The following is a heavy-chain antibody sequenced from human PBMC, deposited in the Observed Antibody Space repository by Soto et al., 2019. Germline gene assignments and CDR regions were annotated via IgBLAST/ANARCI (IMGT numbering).Heavy chain of an antibody. D-gene: IGHD3-22*01. Sequence: QVQLVQSGAEVKKPGSSVKVSCKASGGTFSSYAISWVRQAPGQGLEWMGGIIPIFGTANYAQKFQGRVTITADESTSTAYTELRSLRSEDTAVYYCASSPPGDYDSSGPSPPFDYWGQGTMVTVSS. V-gene: IGHV1-69*01. CDR1: GGTFSSYA. CDR3: ASSPPGDYDSSGPSPPFDY. CDR2: IIPIFGTA. J-gene: IGHJ4*02.